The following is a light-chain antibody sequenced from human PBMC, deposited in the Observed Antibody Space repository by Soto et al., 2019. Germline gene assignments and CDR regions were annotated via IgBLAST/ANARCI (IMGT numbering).Light chain of an antibody. CDR1: SSNIGAGYD. CDR3: QSYDSSLSVSV. J-gene: IGLJ2*01. V-gene: IGLV1-40*01. Sequence: QSVLPQPPSVSGAPGQRVTISCTGSSSNIGAGYDVHWYQQLPGTAPKLLIYGNTNRPSGVPDRFSGSKSGTSASLAITGLQAEDEADYYCQSYDSSLSVSVFGGGTKLTVL. CDR2: GNT.